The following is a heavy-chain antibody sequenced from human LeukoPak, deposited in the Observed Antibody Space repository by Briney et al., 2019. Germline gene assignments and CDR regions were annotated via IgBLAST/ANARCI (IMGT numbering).Heavy chain of an antibody. CDR2: IWSDGTNR. CDR3: ARDPERYLRMGHYDY. D-gene: IGHD3-16*01. V-gene: IGHV3-33*01. J-gene: IGHJ4*02. Sequence: GGSLRLSCATSGFTFSHYGMHWVRQAPGKGLEWVAVIWSDGTNRYYGDPVKGRFTISRDNFQRTVFLQMDSLRAEDTAVYYCARDPERYLRMGHYDYWGQGTLVIVSS. CDR1: GFTFSHYG.